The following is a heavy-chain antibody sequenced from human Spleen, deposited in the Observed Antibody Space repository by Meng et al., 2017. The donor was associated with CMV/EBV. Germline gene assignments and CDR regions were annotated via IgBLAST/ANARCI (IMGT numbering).Heavy chain of an antibody. V-gene: IGHV3-21*01. CDR2: ISSSSDYI. Sequence: GESLKISCAASGFTFSSYWMSWVRQAPGKGLEWVSCISSSSDYIYYADSVKGRFTISRDNAKNSLYLQMNSLRAEDTAVYYCARDFPDYWGQGALVTVSS. J-gene: IGHJ4*02. CDR1: GFTFSSYW. CDR3: ARDFPDY. D-gene: IGHD2/OR15-2a*01.